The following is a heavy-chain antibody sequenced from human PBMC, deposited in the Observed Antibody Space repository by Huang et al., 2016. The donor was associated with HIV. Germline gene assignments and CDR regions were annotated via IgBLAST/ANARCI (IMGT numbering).Heavy chain of an antibody. CDR1: GVSMSSHY. Sequence: QVQLQESGPGLLKPSETLSLTCAVSGVSMSSHYWSWIRQPPGKGLERIANIHHSGRTNYSPSLKRRVTMSIETSKKQLSLTLSSVTPADTAVYYCAREDVQWLLQGGEYFHHWGQGTLVTVFS. D-gene: IGHD6-19*01. CDR3: AREDVQWLLQGGEYFHH. V-gene: IGHV4-59*11. CDR2: IHHSGRT. J-gene: IGHJ1*01.